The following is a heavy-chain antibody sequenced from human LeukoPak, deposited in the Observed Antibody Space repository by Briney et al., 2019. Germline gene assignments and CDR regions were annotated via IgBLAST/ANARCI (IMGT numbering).Heavy chain of an antibody. D-gene: IGHD3-3*01. Sequence: KPSETLSLTCSVSGDYISNSNYYWGWIRQPPGKGLEWIGNIYYTGKTYYNSSLKSQVTISIDTSKNEFSLNLNSVTAADTATYYCVRLYYHDFSGPPLWGQGTLVIVSS. CDR3: VRLYYHDFSGPPL. V-gene: IGHV4-39*01. J-gene: IGHJ4*02. CDR2: IYYTGKT. CDR1: GDYISNSNYY.